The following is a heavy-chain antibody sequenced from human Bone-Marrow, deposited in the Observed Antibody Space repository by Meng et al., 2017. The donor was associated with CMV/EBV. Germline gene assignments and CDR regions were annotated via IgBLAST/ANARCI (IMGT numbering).Heavy chain of an antibody. V-gene: IGHV4-59*01. Sequence: SEALSLTCTVSGDSISSYNWSWIRQPPGKGLEWIGNIYYSESNYNPSLKSRVTISIDAAKSQFSLKLTSVTAADTAFYYCARSGYSGGWYEIDFWGQGTLVTVSS. D-gene: IGHD6-19*01. CDR2: IYYSES. CDR3: ARSGYSGGWYEIDF. CDR1: GDSISSYN. J-gene: IGHJ4*02.